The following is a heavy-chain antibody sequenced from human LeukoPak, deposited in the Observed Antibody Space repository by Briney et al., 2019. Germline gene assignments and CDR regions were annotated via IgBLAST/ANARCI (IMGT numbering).Heavy chain of an antibody. J-gene: IGHJ5*02. CDR3: ARVDAYSYRFDP. Sequence: QPGGSLRLSCAASGFSFSNFSMHWVRQAPGKGLEWVAVTSYDGTNQYYADSVKGRFTTSRDNAKNSLYLQMNSLRAEDTAVYYCARVDAYSYRFDPWGQGTLVTVSS. CDR2: TSYDGTNQ. D-gene: IGHD5-18*01. CDR1: GFSFSNFS. V-gene: IGHV3-30-3*01.